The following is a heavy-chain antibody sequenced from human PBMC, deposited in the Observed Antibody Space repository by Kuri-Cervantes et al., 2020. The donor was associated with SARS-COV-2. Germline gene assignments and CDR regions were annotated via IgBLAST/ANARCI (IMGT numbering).Heavy chain of an antibody. CDR2: ISAYNGNT. CDR3: ATGAAAGTLGWFDP. J-gene: IGHJ5*02. D-gene: IGHD6-13*01. Sequence: VSVKVSCKASGYTFTSYGIRWVRQAAGQGLEWMGWISAYNGNTNYAQKLKGRVTMTTDTSTSTAHMELRSLRSDDTAVYYCATGAAAGTLGWFDPWGQGTLVTVSS. CDR1: GYTFTSYG. V-gene: IGHV1-18*01.